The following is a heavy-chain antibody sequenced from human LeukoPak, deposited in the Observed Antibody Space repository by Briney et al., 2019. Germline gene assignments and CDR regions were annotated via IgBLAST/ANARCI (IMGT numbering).Heavy chain of an antibody. CDR1: GFSLSTSGVG. CDR3: AQQGRYSGYDSFDY. CDR2: IYWDDDK. Sequence: SGPTLVKPTQTLTLTCTFSGFSLSTSGVGVGWIRQPPGKALEWLALIYWDDDKRYSPSLKSRLTITKDTSKNQVVPTMTNMDPVDTATYYCAQQGRYSGYDSFDYWGQGTLVTVSS. J-gene: IGHJ4*02. D-gene: IGHD5-12*01. V-gene: IGHV2-5*02.